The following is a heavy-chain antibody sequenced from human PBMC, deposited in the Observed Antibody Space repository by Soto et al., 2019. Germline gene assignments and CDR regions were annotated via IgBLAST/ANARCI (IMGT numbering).Heavy chain of an antibody. Sequence: QVQVVESGGGVVQPGRSLRLSCAASGFTFSSFGMHWVRQAPGTGLEWVSLIWYDGSKKSYGDSVKGRFTISRDNSRNTVYLQMNSLRADDTAGYYCARDASDYSLWSGYYPSRDGMDVWGQGTTVTVSS. CDR3: ARDASDYSLWSGYYPSRDGMDV. D-gene: IGHD3-3*01. CDR1: GFTFSSFG. V-gene: IGHV3-33*01. J-gene: IGHJ6*02. CDR2: IWYDGSKK.